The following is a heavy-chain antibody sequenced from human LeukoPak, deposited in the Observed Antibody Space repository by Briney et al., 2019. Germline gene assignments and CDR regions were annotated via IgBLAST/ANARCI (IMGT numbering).Heavy chain of an antibody. D-gene: IGHD3-3*01. J-gene: IGHJ6*03. CDR3: ARGGHYNFWSGYSDYHSMDV. CDR2: ISFDGIKK. V-gene: IGHV3-30*01. Sequence: GGSLRLSCAASGFTSSSYAMHWVRQAPRKGLEWVAVISFDGIKKHSADSVKGRFTISRDNSKNTLFLQMNSLRAEDTAVYYCARGGHYNFWSGYSDYHSMDVWGKGTTVTVYS. CDR1: GFTSSSYA.